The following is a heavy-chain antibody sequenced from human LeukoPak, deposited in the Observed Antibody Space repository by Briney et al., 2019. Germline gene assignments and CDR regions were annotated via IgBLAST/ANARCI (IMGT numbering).Heavy chain of an antibody. Sequence: PGGSLRLSCAASGFTFSSYSMNWVRQAPGKGLEWVSSISSSSSYIYYADSVKGRFTISRDNSKNTLYLQMNSLRAEDTAVYYCARDLAGILDYWGQGTLVTVSS. D-gene: IGHD2-15*01. CDR3: ARDLAGILDY. V-gene: IGHV3-21*01. J-gene: IGHJ4*02. CDR2: ISSSSSYI. CDR1: GFTFSSYS.